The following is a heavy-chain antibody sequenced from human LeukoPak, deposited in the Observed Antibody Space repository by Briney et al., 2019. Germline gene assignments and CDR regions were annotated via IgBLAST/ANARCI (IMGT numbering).Heavy chain of an antibody. V-gene: IGHV3-74*01. CDR3: ATDRGWFFDN. D-gene: IGHD2-15*01. J-gene: IGHJ4*02. Sequence: PGGSLRLSCAASGFSFSTQRMHWVRQAPGKGLVWVSYINIDERITGYADSVKGRFTISRDNAKNTLYLQMNILREEDTAMFYCATDRGWFFDNWGQGALVTVAS. CDR2: INIDERIT. CDR1: GFSFSTQR.